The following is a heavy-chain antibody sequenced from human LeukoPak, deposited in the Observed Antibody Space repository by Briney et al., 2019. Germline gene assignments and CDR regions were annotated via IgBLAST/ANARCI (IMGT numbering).Heavy chain of an antibody. CDR1: GFTFSNYA. J-gene: IGHJ4*02. CDR3: AKEGRSLQTY. CDR2: ISNSGAGT. V-gene: IGHV3-23*01. D-gene: IGHD5-24*01. Sequence: GGSLRLSCAASGFTFSNYAMSWVRQAPGKGLEWVSTISNSGAGTYYADSVKGRFTISRDNSKNTLYVQMNSLRVEDTAVYYCAKEGRSLQTYWGQGTLATVSS.